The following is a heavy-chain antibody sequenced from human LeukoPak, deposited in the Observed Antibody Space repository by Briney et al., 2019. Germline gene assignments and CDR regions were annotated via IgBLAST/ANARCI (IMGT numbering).Heavy chain of an antibody. D-gene: IGHD4-11*01. J-gene: IGHJ4*02. CDR3: ARHLYYSSACPTLDF. CDR2: IYYSGTT. CDR1: GGSISSSSYY. Sequence: PSETLSLTCTVSGGSISSSSYYWGWIRQPPGKGLEWIGSIYYSGTTYYNPSLKSRVTISVDTSNNQFSLKLSSVTAADTAVYYCARHLYYSSACPTLDFWGQGTLVTVSS. V-gene: IGHV4-39*01.